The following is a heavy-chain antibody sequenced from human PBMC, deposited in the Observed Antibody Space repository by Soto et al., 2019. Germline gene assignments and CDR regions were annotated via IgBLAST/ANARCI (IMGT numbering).Heavy chain of an antibody. J-gene: IGHJ3*02. CDR2: ISSSGSTI. CDR1: GFTFSDYY. Sequence: GGSLRLSCAASGFTFSDYYMSWIRQAPGKGLEWVSYISSSGSTIYYADSVKGRFTISRDNAKNSLYLQMNSLRAEDTAVYYCARGLWIFGVVTCAFDIWGQGTMVTVSS. CDR3: ARGLWIFGVVTCAFDI. V-gene: IGHV3-11*01. D-gene: IGHD3-3*01.